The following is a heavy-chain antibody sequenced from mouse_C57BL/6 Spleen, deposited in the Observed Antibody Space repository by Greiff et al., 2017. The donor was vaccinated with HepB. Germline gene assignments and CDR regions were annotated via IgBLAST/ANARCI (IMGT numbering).Heavy chain of an antibody. CDR1: GFSLTSYG. V-gene: IGHV2-2*01. Sequence: QVQLKESGPGLVQPSQSLSITCTVSGFSLTSYGVHWVRQSPGKGLEWLGVIWSGGSTDYNAAFISRLSISKDNSKSQVFFKMNSLQADDTAIYYCARPTISYAMDYWGQGTSVTVSS. CDR3: ARPTISYAMDY. J-gene: IGHJ4*01. CDR2: IWSGGST. D-gene: IGHD2-10*01.